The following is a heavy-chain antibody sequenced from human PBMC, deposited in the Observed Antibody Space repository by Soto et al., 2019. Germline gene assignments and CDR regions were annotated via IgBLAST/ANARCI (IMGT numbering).Heavy chain of an antibody. CDR2: IYHSGNT. Sequence: PSETLSLTCAVCGGSISSYNWWSWVRQPPGKGLEWIGEIYHSGNTNYNPSLKGRVTISVDKSKNQFSLKLSSVTAADTAVYYCARGSSYSNYYYYGMDVWGRGTTVTVSS. CDR1: GGSISSYNW. D-gene: IGHD4-4*01. J-gene: IGHJ6*02. CDR3: ARGSSYSNYYYYGMDV. V-gene: IGHV4-4*02.